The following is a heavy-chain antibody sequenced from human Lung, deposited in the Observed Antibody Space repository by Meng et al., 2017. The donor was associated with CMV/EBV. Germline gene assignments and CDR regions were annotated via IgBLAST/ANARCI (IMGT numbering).Heavy chain of an antibody. CDR1: GFTISSYA. V-gene: IGHV3-30-3*01. J-gene: IGHJ6*02. D-gene: IGHD6-19*01. Sequence: XCADSGFTISSYAVHWVRQAPGKGLEWVAVIAYDGSNKYYADSVKGRFSSSRDNSKNTLYLHMNSLRAEDTAVYYFARERLLMRLVSTHHYYYYYYGMDVWGQGNXV. CDR2: IAYDGSNK. CDR3: ARERLLMRLVSTHHYYYYYYGMDV.